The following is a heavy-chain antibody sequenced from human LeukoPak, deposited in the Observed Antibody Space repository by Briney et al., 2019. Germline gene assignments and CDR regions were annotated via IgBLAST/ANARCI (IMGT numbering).Heavy chain of an antibody. Sequence: SETLSLTCVVYGGSFSGYHWSWIRQSPGKGLEWIGEINHRGSTNYNPSLKRRVTMSLDTSKNQFSLKLSSVTAADTAVYYCAKSLYGSGSYYNWFDPWGQGTPVTVSS. CDR2: INHRGST. V-gene: IGHV4-34*01. J-gene: IGHJ5*02. CDR3: AKSLYGSGSYYNWFDP. D-gene: IGHD3-10*01. CDR1: GGSFSGYH.